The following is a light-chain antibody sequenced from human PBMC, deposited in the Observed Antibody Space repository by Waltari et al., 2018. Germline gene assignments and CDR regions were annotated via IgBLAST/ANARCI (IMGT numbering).Light chain of an antibody. Sequence: EIVFEQSPGTLYLSPGEGATLSCRASQSVGRSLVWYQQKPGQAPRLLIYGASSRATGIPDRFTGSGSWTDFSLTISRLEPEDCAVYYCQMYVRLPVTFGQGTKVEI. CDR2: GAS. CDR1: QSVGRS. V-gene: IGKV3-20*01. CDR3: QMYVRLPVT. J-gene: IGKJ1*01.